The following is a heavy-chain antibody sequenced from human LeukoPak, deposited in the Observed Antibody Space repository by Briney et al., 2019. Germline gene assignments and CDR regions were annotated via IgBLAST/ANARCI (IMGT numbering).Heavy chain of an antibody. CDR3: ARDGLRYFDGDFDY. J-gene: IGHJ4*02. CDR2: ISSSSSYT. CDR1: GFTFSDYY. D-gene: IGHD3-9*01. V-gene: IGHV3-11*06. Sequence: GGSLRLYCAASGFTFSDYYMSWIRQATGKGLEWVSYISSSSSYTNYADSVKGRFTISRDNAKNSLYLQMNSLRAEDTAVYYCARDGLRYFDGDFDYWGQGTLVTVSS.